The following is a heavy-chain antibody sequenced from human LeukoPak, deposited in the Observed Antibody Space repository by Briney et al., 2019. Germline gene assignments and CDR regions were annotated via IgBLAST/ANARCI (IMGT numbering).Heavy chain of an antibody. D-gene: IGHD1-26*01. CDR2: FDPEDGET. CDR3: AKDRTVGASYWYFDL. V-gene: IGHV1-24*01. CDR1: GYTLTELS. J-gene: IGHJ2*01. Sequence: ASVKVSCKVSGYTLTELSMHWVRQAPGKGLEWMGGFDPEDGETIYAQKFQGRVTMTEDISTDTAYMELSSLRSEDTAVYYCAKDRTVGASYWYFDLWGRGTLVTVSS.